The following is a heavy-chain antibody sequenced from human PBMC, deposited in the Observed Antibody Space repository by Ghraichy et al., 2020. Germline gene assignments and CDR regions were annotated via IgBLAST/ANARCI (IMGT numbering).Heavy chain of an antibody. V-gene: IGHV4-59*01. CDR3: ARVPGESSGRPYRRYYYYYYYMDV. CDR2: IYYSGST. J-gene: IGHJ6*03. Sequence: SETLSLTCTVSGGSISSYYWSWIRQPPGKGLGWIGYIYYSGSTNYNPSLKSRVTISVDTSKNQFSLKLSSVTAADTAVYYCARVPGESSGRPYRRYYYYYYYMDVWGKGTTVTVSS. CDR1: GGSISSYY. D-gene: IGHD3-10*01.